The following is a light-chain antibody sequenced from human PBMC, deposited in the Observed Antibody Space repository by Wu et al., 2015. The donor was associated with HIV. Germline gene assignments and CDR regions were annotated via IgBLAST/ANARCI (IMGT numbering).Light chain of an antibody. CDR1: QSVGSSY. CDR3: QQYDGSPTYT. J-gene: IGKJ2*01. Sequence: EVVLTQSPGTLSLSPGERATLSCRASQSVGSSYLAWYQQKPGQAPRPLIYGASSRATGIPDRFSGSGSGAEFTLTISRLEPEDFAVYYCQQYDGSPTYTFGQGTKLEIK. CDR2: GAS. V-gene: IGKV3-20*01.